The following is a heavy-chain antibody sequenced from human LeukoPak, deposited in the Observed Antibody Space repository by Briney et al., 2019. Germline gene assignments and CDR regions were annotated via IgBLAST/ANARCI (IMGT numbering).Heavy chain of an antibody. D-gene: IGHD6-19*01. V-gene: IGHV1-58*02. J-gene: IGHJ4*02. CDR1: AFTFTSSA. CDR3: AAVGAVSGSYYFDY. Sequence: SVTVSCQASAFTFTSSAMQWVRPPRRQRLEWVGWIVVGSGNTNYAQKVQERVTIITDMSTSTAYTELRNLRSEDTAVYYWAAVGAVSGSYYFDYWGQGTLVTVSS. CDR2: IVVGSGNT.